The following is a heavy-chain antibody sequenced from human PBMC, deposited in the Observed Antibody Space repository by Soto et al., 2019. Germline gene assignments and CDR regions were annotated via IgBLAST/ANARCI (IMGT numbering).Heavy chain of an antibody. CDR3: AKGFIVVVTVLRPDDAFDV. CDR1: GFTFGNYG. D-gene: IGHD2-21*02. J-gene: IGHJ3*01. CDR2: TSGGGGST. V-gene: IGHV3-23*01. Sequence: EVQLLESGGGFVQPGGSLRLSCAASGFTFGNYGMNWVRQAPGKGLEWVSGTSGGGGSTYYADSVKGRFTISRDPSKNTVFLEMNSLRAEDTAVYYCAKGFIVVVTVLRPDDAFDVWGQGTLVTVSS.